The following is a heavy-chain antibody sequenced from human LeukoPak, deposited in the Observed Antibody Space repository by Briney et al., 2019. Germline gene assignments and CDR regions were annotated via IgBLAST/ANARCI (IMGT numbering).Heavy chain of an antibody. CDR1: GFTFGDYA. CDR3: TRDCSGGSCWGDAFDI. V-gene: IGHV3-49*04. Sequence: GRSLRLSCIASGFTFGDYAMSWVRQAPGKGLEWVGFTRSKAYGGTTEYAASVKSRFSISRDDSKSIAYLQMNSLRTEDTAVFYCTRDCSGGSCWGDAFDIWGQGTMVTVSS. J-gene: IGHJ3*02. CDR2: TRSKAYGGTT. D-gene: IGHD2-15*01.